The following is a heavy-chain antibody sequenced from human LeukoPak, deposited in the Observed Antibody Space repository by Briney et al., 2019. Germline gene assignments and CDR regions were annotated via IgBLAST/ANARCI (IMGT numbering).Heavy chain of an antibody. V-gene: IGHV4-61*01. D-gene: IGHD5-18*01. J-gene: IGHJ4*02. CDR1: GVLINTWCYY. CDR2: KYYSGSI. CDR3: ARGRSYGFDFDS. Sequence: PSETLSLTCDVSGVLINTWCYYWTWSRQPPGKGRGWLGDKYYSGSIRYNSSRRGRLTISLNSYKNQFSLRLTSVTAADTAVYYGARGRSYGFDFDSWGPGTLVIVSS.